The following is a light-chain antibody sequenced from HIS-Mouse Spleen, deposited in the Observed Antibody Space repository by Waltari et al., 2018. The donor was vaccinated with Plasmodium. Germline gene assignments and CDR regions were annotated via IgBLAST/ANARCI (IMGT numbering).Light chain of an antibody. CDR3: QQYGSSPRT. V-gene: IGKV3-20*01. CDR2: GAS. J-gene: IGKJ4*01. CDR1: QSVSSSY. Sequence: EIVLTQSPGTLSLSTGERATLSCRASQSVSSSYLAWYQQKPGQAPRLIIYGASSRATGIPDRFSGSGSGTDFTLTISRLEPEDFAVYYCQQYGSSPRTFGGGTKVEIK.